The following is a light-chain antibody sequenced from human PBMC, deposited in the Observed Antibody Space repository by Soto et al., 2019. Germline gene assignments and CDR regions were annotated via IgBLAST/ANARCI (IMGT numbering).Light chain of an antibody. J-gene: IGLJ1*01. CDR2: EVN. Sequence: QSVLIQPASVSGSPGQSITVSCTGTSRDVGGSNYVSWYQHHPHRAPKLLIYEVNYRPSGVSSRFSGSESGNTASLTISGLQAEDEADYYCSSYTSSNTLEVFGVGTKVTVL. V-gene: IGLV2-14*01. CDR1: SRDVGGSNY. CDR3: SSYTSSNTLEV.